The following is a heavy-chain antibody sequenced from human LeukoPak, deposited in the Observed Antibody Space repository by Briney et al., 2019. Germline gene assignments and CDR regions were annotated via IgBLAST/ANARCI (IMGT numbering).Heavy chain of an antibody. D-gene: IGHD3-10*01. CDR1: GYSFTTYW. Sequence: GESLKISCKGSGYSFTTYWIGWVRQMPGEGLEWMGIIYPGDSDTRYSPSFQGQVTISADKSISTAYLQWSSLKASDTAMYYCARRYYGSGSYYNWFDPWGQGTLVTVSP. J-gene: IGHJ5*02. V-gene: IGHV5-51*01. CDR3: ARRYYGSGSYYNWFDP. CDR2: IYPGDSDT.